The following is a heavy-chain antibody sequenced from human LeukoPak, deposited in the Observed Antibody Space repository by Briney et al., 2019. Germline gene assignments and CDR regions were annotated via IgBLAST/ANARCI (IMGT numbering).Heavy chain of an antibody. CDR3: ARDPDYYDSSGYYLVDAFDI. CDR1: GGTFSSYA. V-gene: IGHV1-69*05. D-gene: IGHD3-22*01. J-gene: IGHJ3*02. Sequence: SVKVSCKASGGTFSSYAISWVRQAPGQGLEWMGGIIPIFGTANYAQKFQGRVTITTDESTSTAYMELSSLRSEDTAVYYCARDPDYYDSSGYYLVDAFDIWGQGTMVTVSS. CDR2: IIPIFGTA.